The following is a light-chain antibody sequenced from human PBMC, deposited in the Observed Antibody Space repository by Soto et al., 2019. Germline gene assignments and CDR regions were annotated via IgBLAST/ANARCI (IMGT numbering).Light chain of an antibody. J-gene: IGKJ1*01. Sequence: DIQMTQSPAFLSSSVLDRFTITCRASQAISNYLNWYQQKPGKAPNLLIHDAASLQPDVPSRFTGSGSGTDFSLTISSLEREDFATYYCPQSFVTPRTFGQGTKVDI. CDR1: QAISNY. CDR3: PQSFVTPRT. V-gene: IGKV1-39*01. CDR2: DAA.